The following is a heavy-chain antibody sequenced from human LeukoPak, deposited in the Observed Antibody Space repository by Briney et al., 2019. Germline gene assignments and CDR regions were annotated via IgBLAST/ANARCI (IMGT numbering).Heavy chain of an antibody. CDR1: GFTVSSNY. CDR3: ARVIPTGGYYTNYFDY. J-gene: IGHJ4*02. Sequence: PGGSLRLSCAASGFTVSSNYMSWVRQAPGKGLEWVSVIYSGGSTYYADSVKGRFTISRDNSKNTLYLQMNSLRAEDTAVYYCARVIPTGGYYTNYFDYWGQGTLVTVSS. CDR2: IYSGGST. V-gene: IGHV3-53*01. D-gene: IGHD3-3*01.